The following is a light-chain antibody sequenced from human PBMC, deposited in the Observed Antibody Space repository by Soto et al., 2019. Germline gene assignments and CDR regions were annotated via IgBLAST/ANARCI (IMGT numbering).Light chain of an antibody. V-gene: IGKV4-1*01. CDR3: QQYYSTLPT. J-gene: IGKJ1*01. Sequence: DIVMTQSPDSLAVSLGERATINCKSSQSVLYSSNNKNYLAWYQQKPGQPPKLLIYGASTRESGVPDRFSGSGSGTDFTLTISSLQAEDVAVYYCQQYYSTLPTFGQGTKVEIK. CDR1: QSVLYSSNNKNY. CDR2: GAS.